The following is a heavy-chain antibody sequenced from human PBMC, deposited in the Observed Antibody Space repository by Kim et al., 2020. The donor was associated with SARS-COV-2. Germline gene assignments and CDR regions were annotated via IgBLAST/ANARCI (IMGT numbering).Heavy chain of an antibody. D-gene: IGHD6-19*01. CDR1: GFTFSSYG. Sequence: GGSLRLSCAASGFTFSSYGMHWVRQAPGKGLEWVAVIWYDGSNKYYADSVKGRFTISRDNSKNTLYLQMNSLRAEDTAVYYCAALQPLAVAGTGGGGYYFDYWGQGTLVTVSS. CDR2: IWYDGSNK. V-gene: IGHV3-33*01. CDR3: AALQPLAVAGTGGGGYYFDY. J-gene: IGHJ4*02.